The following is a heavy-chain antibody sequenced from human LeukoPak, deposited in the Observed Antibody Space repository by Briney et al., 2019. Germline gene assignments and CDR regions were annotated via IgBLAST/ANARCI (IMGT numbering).Heavy chain of an antibody. V-gene: IGHV3-7*01. CDR2: VNDDGSQK. J-gene: IGHJ4*02. D-gene: IGHD6-19*01. CDR3: ATKQWLAPPPDS. CDR1: GLISNTDW. Sequence: GGSLRLSCAASGLISNTDWMTWVRQAPGKGLEWVANVNDDGSQKYYVDSVEGRFTVSRDNADNTMFLQMNSVRDEDTAVYYCATKQWLAPPPDSWGQGTPVTVSS.